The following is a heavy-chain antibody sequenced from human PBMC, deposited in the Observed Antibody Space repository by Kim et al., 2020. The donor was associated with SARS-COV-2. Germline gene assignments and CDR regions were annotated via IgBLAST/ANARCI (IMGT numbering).Heavy chain of an antibody. CDR1: GFTFSSYA. CDR3: ARGHGYSYGYCAT. V-gene: IGHV3-64*02. Sequence: GGSLRLSCAASGFTFSSYAMHWVRQAPGKGLEYVSAISSNGGSTYYADSVKGRFTISRDNSKNTLYLQMGSLRAEDMAVYYCARGHGYSYGYCATWGQGTLVTVSS. D-gene: IGHD5-18*01. CDR2: ISSNGGST. J-gene: IGHJ4*02.